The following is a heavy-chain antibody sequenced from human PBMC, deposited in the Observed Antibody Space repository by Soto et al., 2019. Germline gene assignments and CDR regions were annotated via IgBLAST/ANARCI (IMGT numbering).Heavy chain of an antibody. Sequence: TGGSLRLSCAASGFTFTRYSMNWVRQAPGKGLEWVSSISSTTNYIYYGDSMKGRFTISRDNAKNSLYLEMNSLRAEDTAVYYCARESEDLTSNFDYWGQGTLVTVSS. J-gene: IGHJ4*02. V-gene: IGHV3-21*06. CDR2: ISSTTNYI. CDR3: ARESEDLTSNFDY. CDR1: GFTFTRYS.